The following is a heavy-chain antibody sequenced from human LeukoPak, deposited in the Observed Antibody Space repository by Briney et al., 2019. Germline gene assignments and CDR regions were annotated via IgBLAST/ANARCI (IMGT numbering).Heavy chain of an antibody. Sequence: ASVKVSCKASGYTFTSYGIRWVRPAPGQGLEWMGWISAYNGNTNYAQKLQGRVTMTTDTSTSTAYMELRSLRSDDTAVYYCARDRYCSSTSCQGWFDPWGQGTLVTVSS. CDR3: ARDRYCSSTSCQGWFDP. J-gene: IGHJ5*02. D-gene: IGHD2-2*01. CDR1: GYTFTSYG. V-gene: IGHV1-18*01. CDR2: ISAYNGNT.